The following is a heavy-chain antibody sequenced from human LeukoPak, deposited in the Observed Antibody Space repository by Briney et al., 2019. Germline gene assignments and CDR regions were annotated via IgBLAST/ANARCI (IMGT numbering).Heavy chain of an antibody. CDR3: ARASYDSSGYDY. CDR1: GGSISSSSYY. D-gene: IGHD3-22*01. V-gene: IGHV4-39*07. CDR2: IYYSGST. Sequence: PSETLSLTCTVSGGSISSSSYYWGWIRQPPGKGLEWIGSIYYSGSTNYNPSLKSRVTISVDTSKNQFSLKLSSVTAADTAVYYCARASYDSSGYDYWGQGTLVTVSS. J-gene: IGHJ4*02.